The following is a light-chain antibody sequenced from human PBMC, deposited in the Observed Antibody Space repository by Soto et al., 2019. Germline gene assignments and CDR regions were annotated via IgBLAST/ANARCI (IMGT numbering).Light chain of an antibody. CDR2: AAS. V-gene: IGKV1-39*01. CDR1: QTINNY. J-gene: IGKJ4*01. CDR3: QRSSSTFLT. Sequence: DIQMTQSPSSLSASVGDRVTITCRASQTINNYLNWYQQKPGKAPKLLIYAASSLQGGVPSRFSGSGSGTDFTLTISSLQREDCAICYCQRSSSTFLTFGGGTKVEI.